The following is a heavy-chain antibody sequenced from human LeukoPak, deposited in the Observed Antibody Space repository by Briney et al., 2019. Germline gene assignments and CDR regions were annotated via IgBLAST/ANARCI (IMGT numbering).Heavy chain of an antibody. CDR2: INQDESQQ. J-gene: IGHJ4*02. CDR3: SNGIYSPSY. CDR1: GFTFTLYW. Sequence: GGSLTLSCTTSGFTFTLYWMAWIRQSPGKGLEWVTNINQDESQQYLESVEGRFTVSRDNARNSVYLHMNNLRVEDTAVYYCSNGIYSPSYWGRGTPVTVSS. V-gene: IGHV3-7*01. D-gene: IGHD6-13*01.